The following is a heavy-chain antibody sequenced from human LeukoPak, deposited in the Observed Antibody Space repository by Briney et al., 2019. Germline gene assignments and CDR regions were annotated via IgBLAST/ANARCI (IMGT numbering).Heavy chain of an antibody. J-gene: IGHJ3*01. CDR1: GFTFSHSA. Sequence: GGSLRLSCAASGFTFSHSAMTWVRQAPGRGLEWVSLISFSGANTYSADSVKGRFTISRDNSKDTLCLQMNSLRAEDTAIYYCVRDIELSTWGLGTMVTV. CDR3: VRDIELST. D-gene: IGHD3-16*02. CDR2: ISFSGANT. V-gene: IGHV3-23*01.